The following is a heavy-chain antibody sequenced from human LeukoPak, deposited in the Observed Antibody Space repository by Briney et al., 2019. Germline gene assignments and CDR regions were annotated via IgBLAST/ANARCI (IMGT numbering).Heavy chain of an antibody. V-gene: IGHV3-48*04. CDR2: ISYVSVAR. J-gene: IGHJ3*02. Sequence: GGSLRLSCAASRDTLSSYSMNWVRQAPGKGLEWLSYISYVSVARYYAESVKGRFTISRDNAKNSLYLQMNSLRAEDTAVYYCATTQYDYVWGSYLPFDIWGQGTMVTVSS. CDR3: ATTQYDYVWGSYLPFDI. CDR1: RDTLSSYS. D-gene: IGHD3-16*02.